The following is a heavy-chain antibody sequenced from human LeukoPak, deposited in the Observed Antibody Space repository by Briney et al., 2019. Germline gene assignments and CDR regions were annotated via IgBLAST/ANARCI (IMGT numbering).Heavy chain of an antibody. CDR2: IYYSGNT. V-gene: IGHV4-59*12. Sequence: SETLSLTCTVSGGSISSYYWTWLRQPPGKGLEWIGYIYYSGNTNYNPSLKSGVTISVDTSQNQFSLRLNSVTAADTAVYYCARDSSNSRWFVWGQGTLVTVSS. CDR1: GGSISSYY. CDR3: ARDSSNSRWFV. J-gene: IGHJ4*02. D-gene: IGHD3-10*01.